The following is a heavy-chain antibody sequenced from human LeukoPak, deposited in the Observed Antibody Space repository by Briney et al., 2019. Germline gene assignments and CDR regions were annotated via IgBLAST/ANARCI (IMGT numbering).Heavy chain of an antibody. CDR2: IIPIFGTA. J-gene: IGHJ5*02. D-gene: IGHD3-10*01. CDR1: GGTFSSYA. CDR3: ARASYYVAGPNWFDP. Sequence: GASVKVSCKASGGTFSSYAISWVRQAPGQGLEWMGGIIPIFGTANYAQKFQGRVTITTDESTSTAYMELSSLRSEDTAVYYCARASYYVAGPNWFDPWGQGTLVTVSS. V-gene: IGHV1-69*05.